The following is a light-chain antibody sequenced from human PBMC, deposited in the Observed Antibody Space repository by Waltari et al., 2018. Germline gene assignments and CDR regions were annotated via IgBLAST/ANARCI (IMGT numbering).Light chain of an antibody. J-gene: IGKJ4*01. CDR3: QQLHSYPRT. V-gene: IGKV1-9*01. CDR1: QGIGSY. Sequence: DIKLTQSPSFLSASVGDRVTITCRASQGIGSYLAWYQQKPGKAPTLLIYAASTLQSGVPSRFSGSYSGTEFTLTISSLQPEDFASYFCQQLHSYPRTFGGGTKMEI. CDR2: AAS.